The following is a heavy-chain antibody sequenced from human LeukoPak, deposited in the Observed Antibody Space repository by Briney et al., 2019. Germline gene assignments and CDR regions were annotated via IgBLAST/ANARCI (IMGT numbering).Heavy chain of an antibody. CDR3: ARGYQLRASHTNWFDP. V-gene: IGHV1-2*02. CDR2: INPNSGGT. D-gene: IGHD2-2*01. Sequence: ASVKASCKASGYTFTGYYMHWVRQAPGQGLEWMGWINPNSGGTNYAQKFQGTVTMTRDTSTSTVYMELSSLRSEDTAVYYCARGYQLRASHTNWFDPWGQGTLVTVSS. J-gene: IGHJ5*02. CDR1: GYTFTGYY.